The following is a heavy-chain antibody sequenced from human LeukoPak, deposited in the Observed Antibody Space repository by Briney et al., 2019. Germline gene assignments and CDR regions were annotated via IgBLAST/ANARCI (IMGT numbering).Heavy chain of an antibody. Sequence: GESLKISCKGSGYSFTSYWIGWVRQMPGKGLEWMGIIYPGDSDTRYSPSFQGQVTISADKSISTAYLQWSSLKASDTAVYYCARRGRGYSSSWYLVDYWGQGTLVTVSS. CDR1: GYSFTSYW. D-gene: IGHD6-13*01. CDR2: IYPGDSDT. J-gene: IGHJ4*02. CDR3: ARRGRGYSSSWYLVDY. V-gene: IGHV5-51*01.